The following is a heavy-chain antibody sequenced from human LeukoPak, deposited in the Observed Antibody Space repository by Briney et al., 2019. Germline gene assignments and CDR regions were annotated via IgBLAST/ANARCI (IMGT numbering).Heavy chain of an antibody. CDR2: IKSKTDGGTT. V-gene: IGHV3-15*01. CDR3: TTVEGITMVRGTTFDI. J-gene: IGHJ3*02. Sequence: GGSLRLSCAASGFTFSSYGMHWVRQAPGKGLEWVGRIKSKTDGGTTDYAAPVKGRFTISRDDSKNTLYLQMNSLKTEDTAVYYCTTVEGITMVRGTTFDIWGQGTMVTVSS. CDR1: GFTFSSYG. D-gene: IGHD3-10*01.